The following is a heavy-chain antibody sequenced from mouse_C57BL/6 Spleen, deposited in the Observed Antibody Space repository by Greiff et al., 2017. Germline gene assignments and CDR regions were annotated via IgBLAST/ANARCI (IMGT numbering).Heavy chain of an antibody. J-gene: IGHJ2*01. CDR2: IYPGDGDT. V-gene: IGHV1-82*01. CDR1: GYAFSSSW. D-gene: IGHD1-1*01. Sequence: QVQLQQSGPELVKPGASVKISCKASGYAFSSSWMNWVKQRPGKGLEWIGRIYPGDGDTNYNGKFKGKATLTADKSSSTAYMQLSSLTSEDSAVYFCARGGKTVVAPYYFDYWGQGTTLTVSS. CDR3: ARGGKTVVAPYYFDY.